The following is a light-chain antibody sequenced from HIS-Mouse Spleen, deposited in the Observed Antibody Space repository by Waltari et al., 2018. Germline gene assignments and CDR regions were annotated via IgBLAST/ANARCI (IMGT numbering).Light chain of an antibody. CDR1: SSNLGSNT. CDR3: AAWDDSLNAVV. CDR2: RNN. V-gene: IGLV1-44*01. J-gene: IGLJ2*01. Sequence: QSVLTQPPSASGTPGQRVTIPCSGSSSNLGSNTANWYQQLPGTAPKLPIYRNNQRPSGVPARFSGSKSGTSASLAISGLQSEDEADYYCAAWDDSLNAVVFGGGTKLTVL.